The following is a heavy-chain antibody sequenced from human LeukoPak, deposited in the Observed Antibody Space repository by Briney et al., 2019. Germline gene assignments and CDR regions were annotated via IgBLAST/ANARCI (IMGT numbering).Heavy chain of an antibody. Sequence: QPGGSLRLSCAASGFTFSASAMHWVRQAPGKGLEWVGRIRNKANGYETAYAASVTGTFIICRDDSKNTAYLQMNSLKTEDTAVYYCTRLGYCTNGVCYFDYWGQGTLVAVSS. CDR3: TRLGYCTNGVCYFDY. D-gene: IGHD2-8*01. CDR2: IRNKANGYET. J-gene: IGHJ4*02. V-gene: IGHV3-73*01. CDR1: GFTFSASA.